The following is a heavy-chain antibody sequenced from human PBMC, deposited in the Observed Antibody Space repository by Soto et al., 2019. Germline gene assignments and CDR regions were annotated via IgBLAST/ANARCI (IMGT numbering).Heavy chain of an antibody. CDR1: GYTFTSYA. J-gene: IGHJ5*02. CDR2: INAGNGNT. CDR3: ARELLGRRGFDP. V-gene: IGHV1-3*01. Sequence: GASVKVSCKASGYTFTSYAMHWVRQAPGQRLEWMGWINAGNGNTKYSQKFQGRVTITRDTSASTAYMELSSLRSEDTAVYYCARELLGRRGFDPWGQGTLVTVSS. D-gene: IGHD3-10*01.